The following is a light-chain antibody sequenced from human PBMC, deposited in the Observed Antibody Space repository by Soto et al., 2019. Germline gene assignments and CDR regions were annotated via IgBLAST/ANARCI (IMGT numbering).Light chain of an antibody. V-gene: IGKV1-39*01. CDR1: QSISSY. J-gene: IGKJ1*01. Sequence: EIQMTQSPSSLSASVGDRVTISCRASQSISSYLNWYQQKPGTAPKLLIYGTSSLQGGVPSRFSGSGSGTDFTLTISSLQPDDFATYYCQQSHSTPRPFGQGTKVEIK. CDR3: QQSHSTPRP. CDR2: GTS.